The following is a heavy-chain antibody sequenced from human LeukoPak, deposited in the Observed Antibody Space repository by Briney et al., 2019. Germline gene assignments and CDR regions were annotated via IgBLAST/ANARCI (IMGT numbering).Heavy chain of an antibody. CDR1: GFTFDDCA. CDR3: TKGSKYYDSVYGMDV. Sequence: GGSLRLSCAASGFTFDDCAMHWVRQIPGKGLEWVSGISWDSATIGYADSVKGRFTISRDDAKNSLYLQMNRLGAEDTALYYCTKGSKYYDSVYGMDVWGQGTTVTVSS. V-gene: IGHV3-9*01. D-gene: IGHD6-6*01. CDR2: ISWDSATI. J-gene: IGHJ6*02.